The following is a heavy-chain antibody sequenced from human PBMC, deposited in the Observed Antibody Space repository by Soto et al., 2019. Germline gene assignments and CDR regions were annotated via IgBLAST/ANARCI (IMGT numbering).Heavy chain of an antibody. Sequence: QVQLPESGPGLVKPSQTLSLTCTVSGGSISSGGYYWSWIRQHPGKGLEWIGYIYYRGSTYYNPSLKSRVTISVDTSKNQFSLKLSSVTAAATAVYYWARLTPSTISRGNYGMYVWCQGNTVTVAS. J-gene: IGHJ6*02. D-gene: IGHD1-26*01. V-gene: IGHV4-31*03. CDR3: ARLTPSTISRGNYGMYV. CDR2: IYYRGST. CDR1: GGSISSGGYY.